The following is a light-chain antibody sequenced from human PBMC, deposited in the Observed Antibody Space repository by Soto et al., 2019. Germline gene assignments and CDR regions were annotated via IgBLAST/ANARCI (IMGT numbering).Light chain of an antibody. J-gene: IGLJ3*02. CDR2: EVS. CDR3: SSYTSSSTLG. V-gene: IGLV2-14*01. CDR1: SSDVGGYNY. Sequence: QSALTQPASVSGSPGQSITISCTGTSSDVGGYNYVSWYQQHPGKAPKLMIYEVSNRPSGVSNRFSGYKSGNTASLTISGLHAEDEADYYCSSYTSSSTLGFGGGTKLTVL.